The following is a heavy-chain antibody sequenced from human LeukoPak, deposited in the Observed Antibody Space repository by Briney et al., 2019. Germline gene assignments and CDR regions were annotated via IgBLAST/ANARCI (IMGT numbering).Heavy chain of an antibody. D-gene: IGHD3-16*01. CDR3: ARPFRKGGMITFGGPIALTDY. V-gene: IGHV4-59*01. J-gene: IGHJ4*02. CDR2: IYYTGST. Sequence: SETLSLTCGVSGGAITNYYWNWIRQAPGKGLEWLGYIYYTGSTTYNPSVKSRITISLDTSKKQISLKLRSVTAADTAVCYCARPFRKGGMITFGGPIALTDYWGPGTLVAVSS. CDR1: GGAITNYY.